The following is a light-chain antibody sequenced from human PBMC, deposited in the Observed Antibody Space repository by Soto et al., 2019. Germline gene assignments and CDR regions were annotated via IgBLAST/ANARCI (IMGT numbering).Light chain of an antibody. CDR3: QQYGSSTWT. V-gene: IGKV3-20*01. Sequence: EIVLTQSPGTLSLSPGEIATLYFISSQSVSNNYLAWYQQKPGQAPRLLIYGASNRATGIPDRFSGSGSGTDFTLTISRLEPEDFAVYYCQQYGSSTWTFGQGTKGDI. CDR2: GAS. CDR1: QSVSNNY. J-gene: IGKJ1*01.